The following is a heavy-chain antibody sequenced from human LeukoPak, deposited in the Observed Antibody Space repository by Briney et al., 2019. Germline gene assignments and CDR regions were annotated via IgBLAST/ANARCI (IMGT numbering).Heavy chain of an antibody. CDR1: GGSISSSSYY. CDR2: IYYSGST. D-gene: IGHD3-10*01. V-gene: IGHV4-39*07. J-gene: IGHJ5*02. CDR3: AREGITMVRGVRQNWFDP. Sequence: PSETLSLTCTVSGGSISSSSYYWGWIRQPPGKGLEWIGSIYYSGSTYYNPSLKSRVTISVDTSKNQFSLKLSSVTAADTAVYYCAREGITMVRGVRQNWFDPWGQGTLVTVSS.